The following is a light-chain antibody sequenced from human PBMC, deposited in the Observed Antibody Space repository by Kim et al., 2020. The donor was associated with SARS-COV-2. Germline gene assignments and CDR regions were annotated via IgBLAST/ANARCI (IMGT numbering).Light chain of an antibody. CDR1: HGISNF. CDR3: QNYNSDPRT. CDR2: AAS. V-gene: IGKV1-27*01. J-gene: IGKJ1*01. Sequence: APVGDRVTIPCRASHGISNFLAWFQQKPGSAPKFLIYAASILQSGVPSRFSGSGSGTDFTLTISSLQPEDVATYYCQNYNSDPRTFGQGTKVDIK.